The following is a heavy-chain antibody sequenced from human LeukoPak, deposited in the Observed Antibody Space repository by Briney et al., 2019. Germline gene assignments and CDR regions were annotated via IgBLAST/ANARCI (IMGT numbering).Heavy chain of an antibody. Sequence: HSLTCAIAGDSASSRRATWNWIRHSPLRGLDWLGRTYYRSKWYNDYAVSMKSRITINPDTSKNQFSLQLNSVTPEDTAVYSCARRKAATFGMDVWGQGTTVTVSS. V-gene: IGHV6-1*01. CDR2: TYYRSKWYN. J-gene: IGHJ6*02. CDR1: GDSASSRRAT. D-gene: IGHD6-13*01. CDR3: ARRKAATFGMDV.